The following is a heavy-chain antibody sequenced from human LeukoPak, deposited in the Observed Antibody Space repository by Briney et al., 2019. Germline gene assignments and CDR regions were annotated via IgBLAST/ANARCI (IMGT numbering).Heavy chain of an antibody. V-gene: IGHV4-59*08. Sequence: SETLSLTCTVSGGSISSYYWSWIRQPPGKGLEWIGYIYYSGSTNYNPSLKSRVTISVDTSKNQFSLKLSSVTAADTAVYYCARHRAPSGSYYYFDYWGQGTLVTVSS. J-gene: IGHJ4*02. CDR3: ARHRAPSGSYYYFDY. CDR1: GGSISSYY. CDR2: IYYSGST. D-gene: IGHD1-26*01.